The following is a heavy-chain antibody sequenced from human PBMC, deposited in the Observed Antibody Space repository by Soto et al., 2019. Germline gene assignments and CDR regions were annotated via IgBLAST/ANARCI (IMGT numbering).Heavy chain of an antibody. CDR2: MNPNSGNT. CDR1: GYTFTSYD. Sequence: ASVKVSCKASGYTFTSYDINWVRQATGQGLEWMGWMNPNSGNTGYAQKFQGRVTMTRNTSISTAYMELSSLRSEDTAVYYCARDPQAGHYYDSSGSFTNWFDPWGQGTLVTVSS. V-gene: IGHV1-8*01. CDR3: ARDPQAGHYYDSSGSFTNWFDP. J-gene: IGHJ5*02. D-gene: IGHD3-22*01.